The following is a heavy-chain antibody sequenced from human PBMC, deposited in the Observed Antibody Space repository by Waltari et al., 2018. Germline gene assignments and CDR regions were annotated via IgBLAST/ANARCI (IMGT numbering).Heavy chain of an antibody. J-gene: IGHJ4*02. CDR1: GGSFSGYY. Sequence: QVQLQQWGAGLLKPSETLSLTCAVYGGSFSGYYWSWIRQPPGKGLEWMWELNHSGRTNYNPALKSRVTISVDTSKNQFSLKLSAVTAADTAVYYCARGIYVWGSYRHFDYWGQGTLVTVSS. D-gene: IGHD3-16*02. CDR2: LNHSGRT. V-gene: IGHV4-34*01. CDR3: ARGIYVWGSYRHFDY.